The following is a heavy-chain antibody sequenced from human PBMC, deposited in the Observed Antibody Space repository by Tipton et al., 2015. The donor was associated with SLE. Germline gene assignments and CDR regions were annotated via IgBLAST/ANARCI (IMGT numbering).Heavy chain of an antibody. V-gene: IGHV4-59*12. J-gene: IGHJ4*02. Sequence: TLSLTCTVSGGSISSYYWTWIRQPPGKGLEWIGYIYYSGSTNYNPSLKSRVTISVDTSKNQFSLKLTSVTAADTALYYCATFDYTVGYYYNPLYFDYWGQAALVAVSS. D-gene: IGHD3-10*01. CDR3: ATFDYTVGYYYNPLYFDY. CDR2: IYYSGST. CDR1: GGSISSYY.